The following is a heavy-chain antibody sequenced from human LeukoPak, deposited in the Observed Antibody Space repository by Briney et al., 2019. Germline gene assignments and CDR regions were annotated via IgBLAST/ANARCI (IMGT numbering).Heavy chain of an antibody. CDR3: ARHSRYYDSSGSFDY. D-gene: IGHD3-22*01. J-gene: IGHJ4*02. Sequence: GESLKISCKGSGYSFTSYWIGWVHQMPGKGLEWMGIIYPGDSDTRYSPSFQGQVTISADKSISTAYLQWSSLKASDTAMYYCARHSRYYDSSGSFDYWGQGTLVTVSS. CDR2: IYPGDSDT. CDR1: GYSFTSYW. V-gene: IGHV5-51*07.